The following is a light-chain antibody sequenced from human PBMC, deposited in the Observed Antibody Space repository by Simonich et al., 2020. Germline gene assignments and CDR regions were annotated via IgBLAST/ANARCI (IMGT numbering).Light chain of an antibody. CDR2: KAS. CDR3: QQYNSYSYT. CDR1: QSISSW. V-gene: IGKV1-5*03. J-gene: IGKJ2*01. Sequence: DIQMTQSPSTLSASVGDRVTITCRASQSISSWLAWYKQKPGKAPKLLIYKASSLESGVPSRFSGSGSGTEFTPTISSLQPDDFATYYCQQYNSYSYTFGQGTKLEIK.